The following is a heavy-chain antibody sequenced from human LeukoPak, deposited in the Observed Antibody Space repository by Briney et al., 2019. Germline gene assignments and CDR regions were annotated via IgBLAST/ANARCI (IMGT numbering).Heavy chain of an antibody. CDR1: GDSLTSGSRY. Sequence: SETLSLTCTVSGDSLTSGSRYWSWTRQPAGKGLEWIGHFYSSTRTTYNPSLESRVTISGDTAKNQFSLKLDSVTAADTAVYFCARCMSELDYGDYAYYYHMDVWGKGTTVTVSS. CDR2: FYSSTRT. J-gene: IGHJ6*04. D-gene: IGHD4-17*01. CDR3: ARCMSELDYGDYAYYYHMDV. V-gene: IGHV4-61*09.